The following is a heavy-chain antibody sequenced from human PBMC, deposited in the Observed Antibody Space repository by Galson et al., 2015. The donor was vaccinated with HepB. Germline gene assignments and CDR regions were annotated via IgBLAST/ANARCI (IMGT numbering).Heavy chain of an antibody. Sequence: SLRLSCAASGFTVSSNYMSWVRQAPGKGLEWVSVIYSGGSTYYADSVKGRFTISRDNSKNTLYLQMNSLRAEDTAVYYCARGSGYSSGWYQGEYYFDYWGQGTLVTVSS. V-gene: IGHV3-53*01. D-gene: IGHD6-19*01. CDR2: IYSGGST. CDR1: GFTVSSNY. CDR3: ARGSGYSSGWYQGEYYFDY. J-gene: IGHJ4*02.